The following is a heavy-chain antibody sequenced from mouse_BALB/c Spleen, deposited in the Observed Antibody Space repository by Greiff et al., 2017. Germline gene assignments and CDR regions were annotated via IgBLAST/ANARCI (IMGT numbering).Heavy chain of an antibody. V-gene: IGHV1-5*01. CDR2: IYPGNSDT. Sequence: VQLKQSGTVLARPGASVKMSCKASGYSFTSYWMHWVKQRPGQGLEWIGAIYPGNSDTSYNQKFKGKAKLTAVTSASTAYMELSSLTNEDSAVYYCTRGLLRGYYAMDYWGQGTSVTVSS. J-gene: IGHJ4*01. CDR1: GYSFTSYW. CDR3: TRGLLRGYYAMDY. D-gene: IGHD1-1*01.